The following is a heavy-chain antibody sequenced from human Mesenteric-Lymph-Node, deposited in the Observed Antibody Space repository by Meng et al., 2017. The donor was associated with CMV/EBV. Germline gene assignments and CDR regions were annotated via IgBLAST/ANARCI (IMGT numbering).Heavy chain of an antibody. CDR2: LSHDEIDE. CDR3: ARDALTVGTHPPDY. Sequence: GESLKISCVASGFTFSSYWMAWVRQAPGKGLQWVTVLSHDEIDEYYADSVKGRFTISRDNSKNTLYLQMNNVTIEDTALYYCARDALTVGTHPPDYWGQGTLVTVSS. V-gene: IGHV3-30*03. CDR1: GFTFSSYW. J-gene: IGHJ4*02. D-gene: IGHD4-23*01.